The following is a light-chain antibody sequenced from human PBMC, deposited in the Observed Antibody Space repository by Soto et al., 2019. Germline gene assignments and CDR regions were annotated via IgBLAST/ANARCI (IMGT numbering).Light chain of an antibody. Sequence: DIPMTQSPSSLSASVGDRVTITCRASQSISSYLNWYQQKPGKAPKLLIYAASSLQSGVPSRFSGSGSGTDFTLTISSLQPEDFAVYYCQQYDDWPLTFGPGTKVDLK. CDR1: QSISSY. J-gene: IGKJ3*01. V-gene: IGKV1-39*01. CDR2: AAS. CDR3: QQYDDWPLT.